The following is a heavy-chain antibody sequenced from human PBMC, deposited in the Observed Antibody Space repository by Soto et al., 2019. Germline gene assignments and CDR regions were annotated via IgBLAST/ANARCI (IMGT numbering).Heavy chain of an antibody. Sequence: LRLSCAASVFPFYRYSISFVRDSPGKGLEWVSYISSSSSTIYYADSVKGRFTISRDNAKNSLYLQMNSLRDEDTAVYYCARAGDYYDWAFDIWGQGTMVTVSS. CDR3: ARAGDYYDWAFDI. CDR2: ISSSSSTI. CDR1: VFPFYRYS. J-gene: IGHJ3*02. V-gene: IGHV3-48*02. D-gene: IGHD3-22*01.